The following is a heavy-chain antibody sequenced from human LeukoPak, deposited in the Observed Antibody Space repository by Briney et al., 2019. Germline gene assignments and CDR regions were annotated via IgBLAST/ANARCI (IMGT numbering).Heavy chain of an antibody. CDR2: INHSGST. V-gene: IGHV4-34*01. Sequence: SETPSLTCAVYGGSFSGYYWSWIRQPPGKGLEWIGEINHSGSTNYNPSLKSRVTISVDTSKNQFSLKLSSVTAADTAVYDCARGSPTADYYDSSGRRTYYFDYWGQGTLVTVSS. CDR3: ARGSPTADYYDSSGRRTYYFDY. D-gene: IGHD3-22*01. CDR1: GGSFSGYY. J-gene: IGHJ4*02.